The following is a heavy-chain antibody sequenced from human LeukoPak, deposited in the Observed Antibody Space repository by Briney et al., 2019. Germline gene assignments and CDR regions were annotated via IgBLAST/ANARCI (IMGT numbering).Heavy chain of an antibody. Sequence: GGSLRLSCAASGFTVSSNYMSWVRQAPGKGLEWVSVIYSGGSTYYADSVKGRFTISRDNPKNTLYLQMNSLRAEDTAVYYCARGVGNDAFDIWGQGTMVTVSS. J-gene: IGHJ3*02. V-gene: IGHV3-66*02. CDR2: IYSGGST. D-gene: IGHD1-26*01. CDR1: GFTVSSNY. CDR3: ARGVGNDAFDI.